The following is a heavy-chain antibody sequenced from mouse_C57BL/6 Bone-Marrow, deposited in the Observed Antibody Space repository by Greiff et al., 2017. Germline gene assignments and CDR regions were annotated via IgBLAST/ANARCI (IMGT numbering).Heavy chain of an antibody. J-gene: IGHJ3*01. D-gene: IGHD2-4*01. CDR1: GYTFTSYW. CDR3: ARGDDDAFAY. Sequence: QVQLQQPGAELVMPGASVKLSCKASGYTFTSYWMHWVKQRPGQGLEWIGEIDPSDSYTNYNQKFKGKSTLTVDKSSSTAYMQLSSLTSEDSAVYYCARGDDDAFAYWGQGTLVTVSA. CDR2: IDPSDSYT. V-gene: IGHV1-69*01.